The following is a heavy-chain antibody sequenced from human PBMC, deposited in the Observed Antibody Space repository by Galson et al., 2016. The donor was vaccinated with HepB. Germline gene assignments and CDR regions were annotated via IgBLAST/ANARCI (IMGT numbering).Heavy chain of an antibody. Sequence: SVKVSCKASGYPFISYYIHWVRQAPGQELEWMGIINPRGGATIYPQKFRGSVTMTRDTSTSTVYMNRSSLRSEDTAVYYCARLATVTTPAFDYWGQGTLVTVSS. J-gene: IGHJ4*02. CDR2: INPRGGAT. CDR1: GYPFISYY. V-gene: IGHV1-46*01. D-gene: IGHD4-11*01. CDR3: ARLATVTTPAFDY.